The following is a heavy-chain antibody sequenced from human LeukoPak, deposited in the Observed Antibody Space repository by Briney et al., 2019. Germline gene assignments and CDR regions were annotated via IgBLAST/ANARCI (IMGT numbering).Heavy chain of an antibody. J-gene: IGHJ4*02. CDR3: ARTRGSSWYYFDY. CDR2: IYYSGST. CDR1: GGSISSSSYY. V-gene: IGHV4-39*01. D-gene: IGHD6-13*01. Sequence: SETLSLTCTVSGGSISSSSYYWGWIRQPPGKGLEWIGSIYYSGSTYCNPSLKSRVTISVDTSKNQFSLKLSSVTAADTAVYYCARTRGSSWYYFDYWGQGTLVTVSS.